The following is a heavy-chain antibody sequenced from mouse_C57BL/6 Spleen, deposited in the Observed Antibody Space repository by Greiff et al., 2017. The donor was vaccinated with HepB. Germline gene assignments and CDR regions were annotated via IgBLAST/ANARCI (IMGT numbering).Heavy chain of an antibody. Sequence: QVQLQQPGAELVKPGASVKMSCKASGYTFTSYWITWVKQRPGQGLEWIGDIYPGSGSTNYNEKFKSKATLTVDTSSSTAYLQLSSLTSEDSAVYYCARSDYYVSTYDVWGTGTTVTVSS. D-gene: IGHD1-1*01. CDR2: IYPGSGST. CDR3: ARSDYYVSTYDV. V-gene: IGHV1-55*01. CDR1: GYTFTSYW. J-gene: IGHJ1*03.